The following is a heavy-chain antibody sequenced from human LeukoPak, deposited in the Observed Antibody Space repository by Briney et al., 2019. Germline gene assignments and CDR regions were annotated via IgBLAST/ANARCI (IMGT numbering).Heavy chain of an antibody. Sequence: ASVKVSCKASGYTFTSYVINWVRQATGQGLEWMGWMNPNSGNTGYAQKFQGRVTMTRNTSISTAYMELSSLRSEDTTVYYCARGLGITIFGVVIKYYFDYWGQGTLVTVSS. V-gene: IGHV1-8*01. J-gene: IGHJ4*02. D-gene: IGHD3-3*01. CDR2: MNPNSGNT. CDR1: GYTFTSYV. CDR3: ARGLGITIFGVVIKYYFDY.